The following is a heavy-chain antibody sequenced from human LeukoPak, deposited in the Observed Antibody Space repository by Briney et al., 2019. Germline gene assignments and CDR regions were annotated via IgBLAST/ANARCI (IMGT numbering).Heavy chain of an antibody. V-gene: IGHV4-59*01. D-gene: IGHD1-20*01. Sequence: SETLSLTCTVSGDSLNSYYWRGLRQPPGKGGEWVGYIYYGGSTNYNPSLNSRVTISLARSKNQFSLRLSSVTAADTAVYYCARDANGYNWKIVMDVWGQGTTVTVSS. CDR1: GDSLNSYY. J-gene: IGHJ6*02. CDR3: ARDANGYNWKIVMDV. CDR2: IYYGGST.